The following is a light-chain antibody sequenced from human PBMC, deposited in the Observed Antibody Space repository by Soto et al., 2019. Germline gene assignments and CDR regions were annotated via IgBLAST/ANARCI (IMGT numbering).Light chain of an antibody. J-gene: IGKJ4*01. CDR1: QNIGSY. Sequence: DIHMTQSPSSLYASVGERVAITCRASQNIGSYLNRYQQKPGKAPKLLITTASTLQSGVPSRFSGGGSATDFTLTISRLQPEDFATYYCQQSYSIPLTFGGGTKVDIK. V-gene: IGKV1-39*01. CDR2: TAS. CDR3: QQSYSIPLT.